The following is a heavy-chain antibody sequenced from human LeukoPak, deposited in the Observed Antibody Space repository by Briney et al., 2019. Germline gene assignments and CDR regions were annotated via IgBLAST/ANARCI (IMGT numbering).Heavy chain of an antibody. V-gene: IGHV5-51*01. CDR2: IYPGDSDT. CDR3: ARSKNNYYGSGSYYNVFRNWFDP. Sequence: GESLKISCKGSGYSFTSYWIGWVRQMPGKGLEWMGIIYPGDSDTRYSSSFQGQVTISADKSISTAYLQWSSLKASDTAMYYCARSKNNYYGSGSYYNVFRNWFDPWGQGTLVTVSS. J-gene: IGHJ5*02. D-gene: IGHD3-10*01. CDR1: GYSFTSYW.